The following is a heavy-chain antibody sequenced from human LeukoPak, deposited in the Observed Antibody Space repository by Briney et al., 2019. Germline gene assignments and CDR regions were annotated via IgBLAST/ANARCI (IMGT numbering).Heavy chain of an antibody. CDR3: ARAMYSGSLNWFDP. Sequence: SETLSLTCTVSGGSISSYYWSWIRQPAGKGLEWIGRIYTSGSSNYNPSLKSRVTMSVDTSKNQFSLKLSSVTAADTAVYYCARAMYSGSLNWFDPWGQGTLVTVSS. CDR2: IYTSGSS. J-gene: IGHJ5*02. CDR1: GGSISSYY. D-gene: IGHD1-26*01. V-gene: IGHV4-4*07.